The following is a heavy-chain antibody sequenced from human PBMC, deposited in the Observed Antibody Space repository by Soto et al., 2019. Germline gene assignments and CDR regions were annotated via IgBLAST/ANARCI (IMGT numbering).Heavy chain of an antibody. CDR3: AKRTRTACFPFDY. CDR2: IWYDGSNK. J-gene: IGHJ4*02. V-gene: IGHV3-33*06. CDR1: GLTFSSYG. D-gene: IGHD2-15*01. Sequence: GGSLRLSCAASGLTFSSYGMHWVRQAPGKGLEWVAVIWYDGSNKYYADSVKGRFTISRDNSKNTLYLQMNSLRVEDTAMYYCAKRTRTACFPFDYWGRGALVTVSS.